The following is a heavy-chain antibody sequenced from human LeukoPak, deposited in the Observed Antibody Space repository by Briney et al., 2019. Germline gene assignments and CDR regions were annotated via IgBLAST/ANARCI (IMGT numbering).Heavy chain of an antibody. CDR3: ARVRAVADHFDY. D-gene: IGHD6-19*01. CDR2: INPNSGGT. J-gene: IGHJ4*02. V-gene: IGHV1-2*02. CDR1: GYTFTGYY. Sequence: GASVTVSCKASGYTFTGYYMHWVRQAPGQGLEWMGWINPNSGGTNYAQKFQGRVTMTRDTSISTAYMELSRLRSDDTAVYYCARVRAVADHFDYWGQGTLVTVSS.